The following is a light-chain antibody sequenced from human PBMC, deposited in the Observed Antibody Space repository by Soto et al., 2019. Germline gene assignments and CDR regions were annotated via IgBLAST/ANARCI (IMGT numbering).Light chain of an antibody. CDR2: DND. V-gene: IGLV1-51*01. CDR1: SSNIGNNF. J-gene: IGLJ1*01. CDR3: SSYADTNNYV. Sequence: QSVLTQPPSVSAAPGQKVTISCSGSSSNIGNNFVSWYQQLPGTAPKLLISDNDQRPSGIPDRFSGSKSGNTASLTVSGLQAEDEADYFCSSYADTNNYVFGTGTKVTVL.